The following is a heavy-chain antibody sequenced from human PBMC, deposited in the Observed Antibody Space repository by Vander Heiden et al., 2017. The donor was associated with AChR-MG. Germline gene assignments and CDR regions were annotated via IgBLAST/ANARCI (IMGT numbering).Heavy chain of an antibody. CDR1: GGSTSRSSYY. CDR2: IYYSGST. Sequence: QLQLQESGPGLVKPSETLSLTCTVSGGSTSRSSYYWGWIRQPPGKGLEWIGSIYYSGSTYYNPSLKSRVTISVDTSKNQFSLKLSSVTAADTAVYYCARILYDYVQDGTDYWGQGTLVTVSS. J-gene: IGHJ4*02. CDR3: ARILYDYVQDGTDY. D-gene: IGHD3-16*01. V-gene: IGHV4-39*01.